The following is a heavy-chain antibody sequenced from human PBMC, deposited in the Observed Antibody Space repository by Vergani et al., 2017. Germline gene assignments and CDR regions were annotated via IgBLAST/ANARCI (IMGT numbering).Heavy chain of an antibody. Sequence: QVTLRESGPALVKPTQTLTLTCTFSGFSLSTSGMCVSWIRQPPGKALEWLALIDWDDDKYYSTSLKTRLTISKDTSKNQVVLTMTNMDPVDTATYYWARIDILTGYYYFDYWGQGTLVTVSS. CDR2: IDWDDDK. V-gene: IGHV2-70*01. CDR1: GFSLSTSGMC. CDR3: ARIDILTGYYYFDY. J-gene: IGHJ4*02. D-gene: IGHD3-9*01.